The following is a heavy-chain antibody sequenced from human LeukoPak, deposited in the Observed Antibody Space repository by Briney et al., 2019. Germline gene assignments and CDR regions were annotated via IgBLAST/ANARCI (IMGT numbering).Heavy chain of an antibody. CDR3: VKHVGSRWSNNRLDP. D-gene: IGHD6-13*01. CDR1: GFTFDSYA. CDR2: VSRFGGTT. V-gene: IGHV3-23*01. Sequence: GGSLRLSCAASGFTFDSYAMSWVRQAPGKGLEWVSAVSRFGGTTYYADSAKGRFTISRDNSNNTVYLQTNSLRVGDTALYYCVKHVGSRWSNNRLDPWGQGTLVTVS. J-gene: IGHJ5*02.